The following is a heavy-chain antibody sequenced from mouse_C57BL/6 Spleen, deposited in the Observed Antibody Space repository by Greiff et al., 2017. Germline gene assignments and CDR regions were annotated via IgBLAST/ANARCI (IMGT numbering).Heavy chain of an antibody. CDR1: GYTFTSYW. Sequence: QVQLQQPGAELVMPGASVKLSCKASGYTFTSYWMHWVKQRPGQGLEWIGEIDPSDSYTNYNQKFKGKSTLTVDKSSSTAYMQLSSLTSEDSAVYYCARSYYSNPMDYWGQGTSVTVSS. CDR3: ARSYYSNPMDY. D-gene: IGHD2-5*01. V-gene: IGHV1-69*01. J-gene: IGHJ4*01. CDR2: IDPSDSYT.